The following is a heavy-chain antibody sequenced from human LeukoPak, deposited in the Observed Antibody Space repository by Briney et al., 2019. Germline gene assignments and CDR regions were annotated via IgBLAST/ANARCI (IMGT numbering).Heavy chain of an antibody. CDR1: GFTFSSYG. Sequence: GGSLRLSCAASGFTFSSYGMHWVRQAPGKGLEWVAVISYDGSNKYYADSVKGRFTTSRDNSKNTPYLQMNSLRAEDTAVYYCAKQGDSGYAPGWGQGTLVTVSS. CDR3: AKQGDSGYAPG. J-gene: IGHJ4*02. D-gene: IGHD5-12*01. V-gene: IGHV3-30*18. CDR2: ISYDGSNK.